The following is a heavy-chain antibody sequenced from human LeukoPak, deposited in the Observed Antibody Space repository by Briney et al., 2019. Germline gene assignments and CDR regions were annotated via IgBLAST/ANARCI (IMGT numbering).Heavy chain of an antibody. CDR2: ISSSSSYI. CDR1: GFTFSSYS. D-gene: IGHD3-22*01. Sequence: GGSLRLSCAASGFTFSSYSMNWVRQAPGKGLEWVSSISSSSSYIYYADSVKGRFTISRDNAKNSLYLQMNSLRAEDTAVYYCARAVHYYDSSGYYDAFDIWGQGTMVTVSS. V-gene: IGHV3-21*01. CDR3: ARAVHYYDSSGYYDAFDI. J-gene: IGHJ3*02.